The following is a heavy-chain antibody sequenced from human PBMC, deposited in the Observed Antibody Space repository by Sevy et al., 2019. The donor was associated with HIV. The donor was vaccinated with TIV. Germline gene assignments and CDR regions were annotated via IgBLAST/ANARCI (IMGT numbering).Heavy chain of an antibody. V-gene: IGHV3-23*01. CDR2: ISGSGGYT. CDR3: EAITTSGRDY. J-gene: IGHJ4*02. D-gene: IGHD3-10*01. CDR1: GFMFSSYV. Sequence: GGSLRLSCAASGFMFSSYVMSWVRQAPGKGLEWVSSISGSGGYTYYADSVKGRFTISRDNSNNMLYLQMNSLRAEDTAIYYCEAITTSGRDYWGQGTLVTVSS.